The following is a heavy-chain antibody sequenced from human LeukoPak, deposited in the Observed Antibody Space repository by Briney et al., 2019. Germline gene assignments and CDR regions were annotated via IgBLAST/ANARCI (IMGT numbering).Heavy chain of an antibody. V-gene: IGHV1-3*01. CDR1: GNTFTNNF. CDR2: MNAGNGDT. CDR3: ARDRAGSFDY. Sequence: GASVKVSCKASGNTFTNNFMQWVRQAPGQRLEWMGWMNAGNGDTKYSQNFRGRVTITRDTSASTAYMELSSLRSEDTAVYYCARDRAGSFDYWGQGTLVTVSS. D-gene: IGHD6-19*01. J-gene: IGHJ4*02.